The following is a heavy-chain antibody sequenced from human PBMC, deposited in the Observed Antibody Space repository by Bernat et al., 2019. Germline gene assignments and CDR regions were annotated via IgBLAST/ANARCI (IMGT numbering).Heavy chain of an antibody. CDR1: GFTFSSYA. V-gene: IGHV3-30-3*01. CDR2: ISYDGSNK. D-gene: IGHD2-2*01. CDR3: ARVTRLVHDYYYDGMDV. J-gene: IGHJ6*02. Sequence: QVQLVESGGGVVQPGRSLRLSCAASGFTFSSYAMHWVRQAPGKGLEWVAVISYDGSNKYYADSVKGRFTISRNNSKNTLYLQMNSLGAEDTAVYYWARVTRLVHDYYYDGMDVWGQGTTVTVSS.